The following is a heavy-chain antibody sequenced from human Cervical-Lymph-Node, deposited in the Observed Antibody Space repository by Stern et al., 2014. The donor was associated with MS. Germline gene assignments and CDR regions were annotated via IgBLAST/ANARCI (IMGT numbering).Heavy chain of an antibody. CDR1: GYKFSIYW. J-gene: IGHJ4*02. CDR2: IYPGDSET. CDR3: ARQTTAWASDV. Sequence: VQLVQSGAELIRPGESLKISCKGSGYKFSIYWIAWVRQMPGKGLEWMGIIYPGDSETRYSPSFQGPVTMSADKSTSTAYLQWSSLNASDTAMYFCARQTTAWASDVWGQGTLVTVSS. V-gene: IGHV5-51*01. D-gene: IGHD1-14*01.